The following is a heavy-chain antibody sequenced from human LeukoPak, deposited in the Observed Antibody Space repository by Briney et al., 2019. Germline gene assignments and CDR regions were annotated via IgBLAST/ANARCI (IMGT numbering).Heavy chain of an antibody. D-gene: IGHD3-10*01. Sequence: PSETLSLTCTVSGGSISSYYWSWIRQPPGKGLEWIGYIYYSGSTNYNPSLKSRVTISVDTSKNQFSLKLSSVTVADTAVYYCARAGELLWFGVDYWGQGTLVTVSS. CDR1: GGSISSYY. V-gene: IGHV4-59*01. CDR3: ARAGELLWFGVDY. CDR2: IYYSGST. J-gene: IGHJ4*02.